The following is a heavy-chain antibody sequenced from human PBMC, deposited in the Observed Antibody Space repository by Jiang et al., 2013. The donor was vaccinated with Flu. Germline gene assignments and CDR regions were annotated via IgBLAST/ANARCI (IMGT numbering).Heavy chain of an antibody. J-gene: IGHJ4*02. Sequence: VQLVESGGGVVQPGRSLTLSCAASGFTFKNYGMHWVRQAPGKGLEWMALIWYDGTTKYYADSVKGRFTISKDNSKNTLYLQMNSLRVEDTAIYYCARPQGEYSYSSSDLWGQGTPGHRLL. D-gene: IGHD5-18*01. CDR3: ARPQGEYSYSSSDL. CDR1: GFTFKNYG. CDR2: IWYDGTTK. V-gene: IGHV3-33*01.